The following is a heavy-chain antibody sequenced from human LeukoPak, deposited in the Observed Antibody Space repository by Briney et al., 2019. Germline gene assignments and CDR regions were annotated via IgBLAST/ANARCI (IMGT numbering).Heavy chain of an antibody. CDR1: GFTLSSYW. J-gene: IGHJ4*02. D-gene: IGHD2-2*01. CDR2: IKQDGSAK. CDR3: ARVYQSTSGPAIDY. Sequence: GGSLRLSCAASGFTLSSYWMSWVRQAPGKGLEWVANIKQDGSAKDYVDSVKGRFTISRENAKNSLYLQMNSLRVDDTAIYYFARVYQSTSGPAIDYWGQGTLVTVSS. V-gene: IGHV3-7*04.